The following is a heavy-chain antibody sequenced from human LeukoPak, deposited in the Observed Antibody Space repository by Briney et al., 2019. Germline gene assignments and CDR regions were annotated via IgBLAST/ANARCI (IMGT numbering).Heavy chain of an antibody. J-gene: IGHJ4*02. CDR3: ANARKNYGSSTSFDY. Sequence: GGSLRLSCSASGFTFSSYAMSWVRQAPGKGLEWVSAISGSGGSTYYADSVKGRFTIPRDNSKHTLYLQMNSQRAEDTAVYYCANARKNYGSSTSFDYWGQGTLVTVSS. V-gene: IGHV3-23*01. CDR2: ISGSGGST. D-gene: IGHD2-2*01. CDR1: GFTFSSYA.